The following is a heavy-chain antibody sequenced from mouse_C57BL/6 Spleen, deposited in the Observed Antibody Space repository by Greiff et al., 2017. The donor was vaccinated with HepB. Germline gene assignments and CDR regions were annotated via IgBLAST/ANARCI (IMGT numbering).Heavy chain of an antibody. V-gene: IGHV1-82*01. CDR3: ESPIYYDYGGDY. CDR2: IYPGDGDT. D-gene: IGHD2-4*01. CDR1: GYAFSSSW. J-gene: IGHJ4*01. Sequence: QVQLQQSGPELVKPGASVKISCKASGYAFSSSWMNWVKQRPGKGLEWIGGIYPGDGDTNYNGKFKGKATLTADKSSSTAYMQLSSLTSEDSAVYFCESPIYYDYGGDYWGQGTSVTVSS.